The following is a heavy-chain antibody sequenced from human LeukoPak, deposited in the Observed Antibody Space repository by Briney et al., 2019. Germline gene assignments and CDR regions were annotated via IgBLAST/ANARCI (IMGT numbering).Heavy chain of an antibody. J-gene: IGHJ4*02. V-gene: IGHV3-23*01. D-gene: IGHD3-16*02. CDR1: GFTFSSYA. Sequence: GGSLRLSCAASGFTFSSYAMSWVRQAPGKGLEWVSAISGSGGSTYYADSMKGRFTISRDNSKNTLYLQMNSLRVEDTAVYYCAKSPISYYFDYWGQGTLVTVSS. CDR3: AKSPISYYFDY. CDR2: ISGSGGST.